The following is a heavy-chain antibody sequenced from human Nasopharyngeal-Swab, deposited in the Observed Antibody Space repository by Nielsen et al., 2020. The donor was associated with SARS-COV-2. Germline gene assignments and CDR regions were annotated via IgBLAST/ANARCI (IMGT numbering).Heavy chain of an antibody. J-gene: IGHJ4*02. Sequence: GESLKISCAASGFAFSDYSMDWVRQAPGKGLEWVSCITSSSSTRYYADSVKGRFTVSRDNAKNSLYLQMSSLRDEDTAVYYCVREFEATGATYLDYWGLGTLVTVSS. CDR2: ITSSSSTR. V-gene: IGHV3-48*02. CDR3: VREFEATGATYLDY. D-gene: IGHD1-26*01. CDR1: GFAFSDYS.